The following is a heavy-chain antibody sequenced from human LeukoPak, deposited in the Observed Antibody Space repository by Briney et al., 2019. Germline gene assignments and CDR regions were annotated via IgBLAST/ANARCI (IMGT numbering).Heavy chain of an antibody. CDR2: IYYSGST. CDR1: GGSISSSSYY. V-gene: IGHV4-39*07. D-gene: IGHD5-18*01. CDR3: ARDKGGDTAMGH. Sequence: SETLSLTCTVSGGSISSSSYYWGWIRQPPGKGLEWIGSIYYSGSTNYNPSLKSRVTMSVDTSKNQFSLKLSSVTAADTAVYYCARDKGGDTAMGHWGQGTLVTVSS. J-gene: IGHJ4*02.